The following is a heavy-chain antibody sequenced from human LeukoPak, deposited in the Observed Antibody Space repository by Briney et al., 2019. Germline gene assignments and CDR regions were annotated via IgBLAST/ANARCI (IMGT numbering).Heavy chain of an antibody. CDR3: ARVREIVNLDY. J-gene: IGHJ4*02. Sequence: GGSLRLSCAASGFAFSDYYMTWIRQAPGKGLEWVSYISSSGTTIYYPDSVKGRFTVSRDNAKNSLYLQMNSLRAEDTAVYYCARVREIVNLDYWGQGTLVTVSS. CDR2: ISSSGTTI. CDR1: GFAFSDYY. V-gene: IGHV3-11*01. D-gene: IGHD3-22*01.